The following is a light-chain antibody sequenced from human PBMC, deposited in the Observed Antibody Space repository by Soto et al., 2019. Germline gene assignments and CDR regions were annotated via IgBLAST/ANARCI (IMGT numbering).Light chain of an antibody. CDR2: GNR. CDR1: SSNIGAGYD. Sequence: QSVLTQPPSVSVAPGQRVTTSCTGSSSNIGAGYDVHWYQQLPGTAPKLLIYGNRNRPSGVPDRFSGSKSGTSASLAITGLQAEDEADYYCQSYDSSLSGSNVFGTGTKVTVL. J-gene: IGLJ1*01. V-gene: IGLV1-40*01. CDR3: QSYDSSLSGSNV.